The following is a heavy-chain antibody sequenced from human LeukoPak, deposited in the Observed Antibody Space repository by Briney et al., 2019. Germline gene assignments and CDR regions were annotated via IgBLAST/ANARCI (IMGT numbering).Heavy chain of an antibody. D-gene: IGHD5-12*01. J-gene: IGHJ5*02. CDR2: IKSKTDGGTT. V-gene: IGHV3-15*01. CDR3: TTDARRVATSSPSSTNWFDP. CDR1: GFTFSNAW. Sequence: GGSLRLSCGGSGFTFSNAWISWVLQAPGKGLEWVGRIKSKTDGGTTDYAAPVKGRFTISRDDSKNTLYLQMNSLKTEDTAVYYCTTDARRVATSSPSSTNWFDPWGQGTLVTVSS.